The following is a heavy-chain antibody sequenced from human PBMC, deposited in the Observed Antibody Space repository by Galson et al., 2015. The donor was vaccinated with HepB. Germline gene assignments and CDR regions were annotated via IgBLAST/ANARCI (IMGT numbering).Heavy chain of an antibody. CDR2: IYYSGST. Sequence: SETLSLTCTVSGGSISSYYWSWIRQPPGKGLEWIGYIYYSGSTNYNPSLKSRVTISVDTSKNQFSLKLSSVTAADTAVYYCARGYCSSTSCYDDGMDVWGQGTTVTVSS. D-gene: IGHD2-2*01. V-gene: IGHV4-59*01. CDR1: GGSISSYY. J-gene: IGHJ6*02. CDR3: ARGYCSSTSCYDDGMDV.